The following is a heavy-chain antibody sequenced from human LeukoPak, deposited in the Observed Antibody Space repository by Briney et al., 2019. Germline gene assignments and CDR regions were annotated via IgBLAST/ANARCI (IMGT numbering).Heavy chain of an antibody. CDR2: VNQDVTER. CDR1: GFTFSSNW. CDR3: VKGRDYDDF. Sequence: GGSLRLSCVASGFTFSSNWMTWVRQAPGMGLEWVATVNQDVTERYYLDSMKARLTISRDNAENSVFLQMSSLRPEDTAVYFCVKGRDYDDFWGQGTLVAVSS. V-gene: IGHV3-7*01. J-gene: IGHJ4*02.